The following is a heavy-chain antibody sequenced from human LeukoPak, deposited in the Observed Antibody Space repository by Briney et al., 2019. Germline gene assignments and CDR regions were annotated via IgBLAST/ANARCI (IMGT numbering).Heavy chain of an antibody. CDR1: GGSISSYY. CDR2: IYTSGST. J-gene: IGHJ6*03. V-gene: IGHV4-4*07. CDR3: ARESPLARPYYYYYMDV. D-gene: IGHD6-13*01. Sequence: KPSETLSLTCTVSGGSISSYYWSWIRQPAGKGLEWIGRIYTSGSTNYNPSLKSRVTMSVDTSKNQFSLKLSSVTAADTAVYYCARESPLARPYYYYYMDVWGKGTTVTVSS.